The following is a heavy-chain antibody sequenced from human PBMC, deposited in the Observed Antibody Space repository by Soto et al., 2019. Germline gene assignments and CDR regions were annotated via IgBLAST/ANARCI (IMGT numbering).Heavy chain of an antibody. CDR2: ISRSGDRT. V-gene: IGHV3-64*02. D-gene: IGHD2-15*01. Sequence: EVQLVESGEGLVQPGGSLRLSCAASGFTFSSYNIHWIRQATGKGLEFVSAISRSGDRTYYADSVKGRFTITRDNSKNTVWIQMGSLRAEDLAVYYCARERWIRGKCYDFDYWGRGALVSVSS. CDR1: GFTFSSYN. J-gene: IGHJ4*02. CDR3: ARERWIRGKCYDFDY.